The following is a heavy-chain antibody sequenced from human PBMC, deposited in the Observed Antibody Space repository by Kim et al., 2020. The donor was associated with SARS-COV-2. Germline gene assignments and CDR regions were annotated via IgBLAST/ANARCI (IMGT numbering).Heavy chain of an antibody. CDR3: ARQNAYGGTGVDY. Sequence: SETLSLTCTVSGGSISSSSYYWGWIRQPPGQGLEWIGSINDSGSTYYNPSLKSRVTISVDTSKNQFSLKLSPVTAADTAVYYCARQNAYGGTGVDYWGQGTLVTVSS. D-gene: IGHD2-15*01. V-gene: IGHV4-39*01. CDR2: INDSGST. J-gene: IGHJ4*02. CDR1: GGSISSSSYY.